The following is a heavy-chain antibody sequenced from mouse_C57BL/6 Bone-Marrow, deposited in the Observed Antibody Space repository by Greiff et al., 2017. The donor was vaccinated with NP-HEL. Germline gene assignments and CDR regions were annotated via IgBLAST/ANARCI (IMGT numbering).Heavy chain of an antibody. CDR2: IYWDDDK. V-gene: IGHV8-12*01. CDR1: GFSLSTSGMG. Sequence: QVQLKESGPGILQSSQTLSLTCSFSGFSLSTSGMGVSWIRQPSGKGLEWLAHIYWDDDKRYNPFLKSRLTISKDTSSNQVFLKITSVDTADTATYYCARRDYYGSRYWYFDVWGTGTTVTVSS. D-gene: IGHD1-1*01. J-gene: IGHJ1*03. CDR3: ARRDYYGSRYWYFDV.